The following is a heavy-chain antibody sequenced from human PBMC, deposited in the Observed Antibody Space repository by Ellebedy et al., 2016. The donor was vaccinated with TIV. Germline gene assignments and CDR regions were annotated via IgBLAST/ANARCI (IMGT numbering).Heavy chain of an antibody. CDR3: AKLDSSGYYYGRFDY. V-gene: IGHV3-23*01. CDR2: ISSSGVST. Sequence: ETLSLTCAASGFTFRNFAMTWVRQAPGKGLEWVSSISSSGVSTDYADSVRGRVTISRDNSKNTLYLQMNSLRADDSAVYYCAKLDSSGYYYGRFDYWGQGTLVTVSS. J-gene: IGHJ4*02. CDR1: GFTFRNFA. D-gene: IGHD3-22*01.